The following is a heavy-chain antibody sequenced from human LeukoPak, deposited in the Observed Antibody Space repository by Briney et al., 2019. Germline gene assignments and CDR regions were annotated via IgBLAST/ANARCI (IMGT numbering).Heavy chain of an antibody. CDR2: IYYSGST. Sequence: PSETLSLTCTVSGGSISSSSYYWGWIRQPPGKGLEWIGSIYYSGSTYYNPSLKSRVTISVDTSKNQFSLKLSSVTAADTAVYYCARAGSGGYDSSGYYYYYYYMDVWGKGTTVTISS. J-gene: IGHJ6*03. CDR1: GGSISSSSYY. D-gene: IGHD3-22*01. CDR3: ARAGSGGYDSSGYYYYYYYMDV. V-gene: IGHV4-39*01.